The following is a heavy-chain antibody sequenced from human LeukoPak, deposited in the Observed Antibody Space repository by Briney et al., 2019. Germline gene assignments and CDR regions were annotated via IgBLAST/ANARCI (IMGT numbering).Heavy chain of an antibody. D-gene: IGHD3-16*02. J-gene: IGHJ4*02. CDR3: ARDLSLSDFDY. V-gene: IGHV1-3*01. CDR1: GYTFTNYA. CDR2: INAGHGNT. Sequence: ASVKVSCKASGYTFTNYAIQWVRQAPGQRLEWMGWINAGHGNTKYSQKFQGRVTITRDTSASTAYMELSSLRSEDTAVYCARDLSLSDFDYWGQGTLVTVSS.